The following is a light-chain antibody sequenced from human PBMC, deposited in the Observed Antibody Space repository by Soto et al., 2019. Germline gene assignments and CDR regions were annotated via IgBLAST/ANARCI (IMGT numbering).Light chain of an antibody. CDR1: QSISSY. CDR3: QQVNGYPRDIT. J-gene: IGKJ4*01. V-gene: IGKV1-39*01. Sequence: DIQMTQSPSSLSASVGDRVTITCRASQSISSYLNWYQQKPGKAPKLLIYAASTLQSGVPSRFSGSESGTDFTLTISSLQPEDFATYYCQQVNGYPRDITFGGGTRVEIK. CDR2: AAS.